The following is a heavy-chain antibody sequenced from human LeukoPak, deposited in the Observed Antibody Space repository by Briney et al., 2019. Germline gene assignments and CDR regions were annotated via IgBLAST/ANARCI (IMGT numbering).Heavy chain of an antibody. CDR3: ARGRSSGYYSDAFDI. CDR2: IYYSGST. V-gene: IGHV4-59*01. CDR1: GGSISNYY. Sequence: PSETLSLTCTVSGGSISNYYWSWLRQPPGKGVEWIGYIYYSGSTNYNPSLKSRVTISVDTSKNQFSLKLRSVTAADTAVYYCARGRSSGYYSDAFDIWGQGTMVTVSS. J-gene: IGHJ3*02. D-gene: IGHD3-22*01.